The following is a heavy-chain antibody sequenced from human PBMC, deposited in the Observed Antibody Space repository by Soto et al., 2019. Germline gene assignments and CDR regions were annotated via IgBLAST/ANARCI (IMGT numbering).Heavy chain of an antibody. CDR1: GFTFSSYA. D-gene: IGHD3-16*01. J-gene: IGHJ4*02. Sequence: GGSLRLSCSASGFTFSSYAMHWVRQAPGKGLEYVSAISSNGGSTYYADSVKGRFTISRDNSKNTLYLQMSSLRAEDTAVYYCVKDWAGSYDYVWGTPDYWGQGTLVTVSS. CDR2: ISSNGGST. V-gene: IGHV3-64D*08. CDR3: VKDWAGSYDYVWGTPDY.